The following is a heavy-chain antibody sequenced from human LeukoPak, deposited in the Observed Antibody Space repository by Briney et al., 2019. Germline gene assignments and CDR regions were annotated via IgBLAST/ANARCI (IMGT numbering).Heavy chain of an antibody. J-gene: IGHJ5*02. Sequence: SETLSLSCAVYGGSFSGYYWSWIRQPPGKGLEWIGEINHSGSTNYNPSLKSRVTISVDTSKNQFSLKLSSVTAADTAMYYCARGRDRITMVRGGSWFDPWGQGTLVTVSS. D-gene: IGHD3-10*01. CDR2: INHSGST. V-gene: IGHV4-34*01. CDR3: ARGRDRITMVRGGSWFDP. CDR1: GGSFSGYY.